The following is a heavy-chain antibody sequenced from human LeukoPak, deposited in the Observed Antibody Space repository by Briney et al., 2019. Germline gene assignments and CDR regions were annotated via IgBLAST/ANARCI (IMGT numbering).Heavy chain of an antibody. CDR1: GFTFRSYS. CDR3: ARDLTYSSSPPDWYFDL. D-gene: IGHD6-6*01. Sequence: GESLRLSCVVSGFTFRSYSMNWVRQAPGKGLEWVSSISSSSSYIYYADSVKGRFTISRDNAKNSLYLQMNSLRAEDTALYYCARDLTYSSSPPDWYFDLWGRGALVTVSS. V-gene: IGHV3-21*01. J-gene: IGHJ2*01. CDR2: ISSSSSYI.